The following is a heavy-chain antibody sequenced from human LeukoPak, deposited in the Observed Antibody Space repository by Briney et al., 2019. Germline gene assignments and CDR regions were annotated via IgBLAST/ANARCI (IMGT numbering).Heavy chain of an antibody. D-gene: IGHD2-2*02. CDR2: IYHSGST. CDR3: ARESCSSTSCYILGDNWFDP. Sequence: SETLSLTCTVSGHSISSGYYWGWIRQPPGKGLEWIGSIYHSGSTYYNPSLKSRVTISVDTSKNQFSLKLSSVTAADTAVYYCARESCSSTSCYILGDNWFDPWGQGTLVTVSS. CDR1: GHSISSGYY. V-gene: IGHV4-38-2*02. J-gene: IGHJ5*02.